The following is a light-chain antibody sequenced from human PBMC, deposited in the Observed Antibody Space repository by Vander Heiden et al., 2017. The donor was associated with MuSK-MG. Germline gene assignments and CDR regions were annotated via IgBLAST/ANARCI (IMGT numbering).Light chain of an antibody. CDR2: AAS. CDR1: QSISSY. Sequence: DIQTTQSPSSLSASVGDRVTITCRASQSISSYLNWYQQKPGKAPKLLIYAASSLQSGVPSRFSGSGYGTDFTLTISSLQPEDFATYYCQQSDSTPQVTFGQGTKLEIK. J-gene: IGKJ2*01. V-gene: IGKV1-39*01. CDR3: QQSDSTPQVT.